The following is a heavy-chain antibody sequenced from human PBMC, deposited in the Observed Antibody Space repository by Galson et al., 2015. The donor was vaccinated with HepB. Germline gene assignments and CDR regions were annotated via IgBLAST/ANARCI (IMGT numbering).Heavy chain of an antibody. D-gene: IGHD3-10*01. J-gene: IGHJ6*02. CDR3: AKDNYYGSSSYFTRGGMDV. CDR2: ISYDGTMK. CDR1: RFTFSNYA. Sequence: SLRLSCAASRFTFSNYAMYWVRQAPGKGLEWVALISYDGTMKWHADSVKGRFTISRDNSKNTLYLQMNSLRPGDTAVYYCAKDNYYGSSSYFTRGGMDVWGQGTTVTVSS. V-gene: IGHV3-30-3*02.